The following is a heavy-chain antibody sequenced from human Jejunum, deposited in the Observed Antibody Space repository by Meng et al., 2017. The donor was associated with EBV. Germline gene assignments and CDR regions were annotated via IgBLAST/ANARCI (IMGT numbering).Heavy chain of an antibody. D-gene: IGHD3-22*01. J-gene: IGHJ4*02. V-gene: IGHV4-4*02. CDR1: GGSISDNDG. CDR3: AGNGYYALEY. Sequence: QVQLQGAVQSLEKTSGTLPLTLRGSGGSISDNDGWSWVRQPPGKGLEWLGEIYHGGGTNYNPSLESRVTISVDKSKNQFSLKLNSVTVADTAVYYCAGNGYYALEYWGPGILVTVSS. CDR2: IYHGGGT.